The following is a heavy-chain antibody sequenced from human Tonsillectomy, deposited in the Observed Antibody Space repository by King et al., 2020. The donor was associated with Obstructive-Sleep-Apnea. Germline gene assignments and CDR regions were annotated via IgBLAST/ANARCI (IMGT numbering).Heavy chain of an antibody. D-gene: IGHD1-7*01. J-gene: IGHJ4*02. Sequence: LQLQESGPGLMKPSETLSLTCNVSGGSISTYYWSWIRQPPGKGLEWSGNIYYSGSTNYTPSLQSRVTISVDTSTDQFSLNLSSVTAADTAVYYCARREGNYGKFDHWGQGTLVTVTS. CDR1: GGSISTYY. CDR3: ARREGNYGKFDH. CDR2: IYYSGST. V-gene: IGHV4-59*08.